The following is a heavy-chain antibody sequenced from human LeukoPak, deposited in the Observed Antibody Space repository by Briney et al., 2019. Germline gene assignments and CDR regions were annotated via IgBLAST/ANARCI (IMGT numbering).Heavy chain of an antibody. CDR2: IYYSGSA. D-gene: IGHD5-18*01. CDR3: ARTTEGGYTYRYFYYYYMDV. CDR1: GGSISSY. Sequence: SETLSLTCTVSGGSISSYWSWIRQPPGKGLEWIGYIYYSGSANYNPSLKSRVTISVDTSRNQFSLKLTSVTAADTAVYYCARTTEGGYTYRYFYYYYMDVWGKGTTVTISS. V-gene: IGHV4-59*01. J-gene: IGHJ6*03.